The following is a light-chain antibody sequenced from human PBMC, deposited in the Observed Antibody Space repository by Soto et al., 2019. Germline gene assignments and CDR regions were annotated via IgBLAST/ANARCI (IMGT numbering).Light chain of an antibody. J-gene: IGLJ1*01. CDR2: DVS. V-gene: IGLV2-14*01. CDR3: SSYTSSSTPLYV. CDR1: SSDVGGYNY. Sequence: QSALTQPASVSGSPGQSITISCTGTSSDVGGYNYVSWYQQHPGKAPKLMIYDVSNRPSGVSNRFSGSKSGNTASLTISGLQAEDEADYYGSSYTSSSTPLYVFGTGTKGTV.